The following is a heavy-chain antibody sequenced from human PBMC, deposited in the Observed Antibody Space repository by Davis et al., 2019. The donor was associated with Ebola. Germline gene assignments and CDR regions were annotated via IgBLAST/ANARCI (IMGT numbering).Heavy chain of an antibody. CDR2: ISYDGSNK. J-gene: IGHJ4*02. CDR3: AKEISDFWSGYY. CDR1: GFTFGSYN. Sequence: GGSLRLSCLASGFTFGSYNMSWVRQAPGKGLEWVAVISYDGSNKYYADSVKGRFTISRDNSKNTLYLQMNSLRAEDTAVYYCAKEISDFWSGYYGGQGTLVTVSS. D-gene: IGHD3-3*01. V-gene: IGHV3-30*18.